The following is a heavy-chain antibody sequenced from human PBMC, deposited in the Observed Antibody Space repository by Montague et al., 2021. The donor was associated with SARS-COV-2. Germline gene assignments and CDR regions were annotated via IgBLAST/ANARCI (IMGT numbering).Heavy chain of an antibody. V-gene: IGHV4-34*01. D-gene: IGHD3-22*01. Sequence: SETLSLTCAVYGGSFSDYYYSWIRQPPGPGLGWIGEINHSGSTNYNPSLRSRVTLSVDTSKNQFSLKLSAVTAADTAVYYCARGAPTISMILVVMTGAGWYFDLWGRGTLVTVSS. CDR1: GGSFSDYY. CDR3: ARGAPTISMILVVMTGAGWYFDL. CDR2: INHSGST. J-gene: IGHJ2*01.